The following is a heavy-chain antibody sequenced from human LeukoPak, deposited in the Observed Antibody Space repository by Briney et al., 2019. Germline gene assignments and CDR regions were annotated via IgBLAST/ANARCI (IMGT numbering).Heavy chain of an antibody. V-gene: IGHV1-18*01. D-gene: IGHD3-10*01. CDR3: ARDIGWSYGNPPDY. CDR1: RCTFTSYG. Sequence: ASVQISCQASRCTFTSYGSSWVRQAPGQGLEWMGWISAYNGNTNYAQKLQGRVTMTTDTSTSTAYMDLRSLRSDDTAVYYCARDIGWSYGNPPDYWGQGTLVTVSS. J-gene: IGHJ4*02. CDR2: ISAYNGNT.